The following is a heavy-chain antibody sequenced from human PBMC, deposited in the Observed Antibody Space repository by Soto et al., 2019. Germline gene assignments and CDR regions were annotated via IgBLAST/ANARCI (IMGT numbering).Heavy chain of an antibody. CDR2: INHSGST. J-gene: IGHJ6*02. CDR3: ARGKKEGLLWFGEPYSYYGMDV. CDR1: GGSFSGYY. V-gene: IGHV4-34*01. Sequence: SEILSLTCAVYGGSFSGYYWSWIRQPPGKGLEWIGEINHSGSTNYNPSLKSRVTISVDTSKNQFSLKLSSVTAADTAVYYCARGKKEGLLWFGEPYSYYGMDVWGQGTTVTVSS. D-gene: IGHD3-10*01.